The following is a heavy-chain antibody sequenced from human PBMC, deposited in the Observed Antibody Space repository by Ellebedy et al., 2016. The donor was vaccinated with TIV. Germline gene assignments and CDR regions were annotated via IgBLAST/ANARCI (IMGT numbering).Heavy chain of an antibody. CDR3: AREGITMVRGDHNAFDI. J-gene: IGHJ3*02. V-gene: IGHV3-33*01. CDR2: IWYDGSNK. CDR1: GFTFSSYG. Sequence: GESLKISCAASGFTFSSYGMHWVRQAPGKGLEWVAVIWYDGSNKYYADSVKGRFTISRDNSKNTLYLQMNSLRVEDTAVYYCAREGITMVRGDHNAFDIWGQGTLVTVSS. D-gene: IGHD3-10*01.